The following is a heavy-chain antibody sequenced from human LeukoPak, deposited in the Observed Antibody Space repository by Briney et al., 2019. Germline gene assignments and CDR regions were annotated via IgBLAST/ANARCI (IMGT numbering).Heavy chain of an antibody. D-gene: IGHD3-10*02. V-gene: IGHV1-2*02. CDR3: ARDVFAGYVTHHKFDP. CDR1: GYTFTSYY. CDR2: INPNSGGT. Sequence: ASVKVSCKASGYTFTSYYMHWVRQAPGQGLEWMGWINPNSGGTNYAQKFQGRVTMTRDTSISTAYMELSGLRSDDTAVYYCARDVFAGYVTHHKFDPWGQGTLVTVSS. J-gene: IGHJ5*02.